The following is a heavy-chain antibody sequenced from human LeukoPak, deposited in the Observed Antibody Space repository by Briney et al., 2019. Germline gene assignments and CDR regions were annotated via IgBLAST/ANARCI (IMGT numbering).Heavy chain of an antibody. V-gene: IGHV4-31*11. CDR3: ARVTEVFDP. J-gene: IGHJ5*02. CDR1: GGSFSGYY. Sequence: SETLSLTCAVYGGSFSGYYWSWIRQLPGKGLEWIGYISYSGSTYYNPSLKSRVTISVDTSKNQFSLKQSSVTAADTAVYYCARVTEVFDPWGQGTLVTVSS. D-gene: IGHD1-14*01. CDR2: ISYSGST.